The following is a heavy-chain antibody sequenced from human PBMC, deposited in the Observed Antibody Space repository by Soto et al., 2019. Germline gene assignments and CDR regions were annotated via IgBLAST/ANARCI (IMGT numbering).Heavy chain of an antibody. V-gene: IGHV1-2*02. J-gene: IGHJ3*01. CDR2: INPNSGDT. D-gene: IGHD6-19*01. CDR3: VRGRAVAGINDEAFDL. CDR1: GYIFSDYY. Sequence: QVQLVQSGAEVKKPGASVKVSCKASGYIFSDYYMHWVRQAPGQGLECMGWINPNSGDTIYAQKFQGRVTVTGDPSISTAYMELSRLTSDDTAVYYCVRGRAVAGINDEAFDLWGQGTMDTVSS.